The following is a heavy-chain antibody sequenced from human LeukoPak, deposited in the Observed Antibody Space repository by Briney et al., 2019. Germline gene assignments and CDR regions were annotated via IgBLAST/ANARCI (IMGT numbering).Heavy chain of an antibody. Sequence: ASVKVSCKASGYTFTNYYMHWVRQAPGQGLEWMGIINPRSGGTSYAQMFQGRVTMTRDTSTNTVYMGLSSLKSEDTAVYFCARWAEGTAAGTNWGQGTLVTVSS. J-gene: IGHJ4*02. D-gene: IGHD6-13*01. V-gene: IGHV1-46*01. CDR3: ARWAEGTAAGTN. CDR1: GYTFTNYY. CDR2: INPRSGGT.